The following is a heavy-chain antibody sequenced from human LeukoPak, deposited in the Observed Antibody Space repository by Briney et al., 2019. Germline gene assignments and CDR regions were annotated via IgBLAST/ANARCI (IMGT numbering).Heavy chain of an antibody. CDR3: ARAADYYGSGSYFPLDY. CDR2: MSGSDVST. Sequence: GGSLRLSCAASGFTFSSYALSWVRQAPGKGLEWVSAMSGSDVSTYYADSVKGRFTIPRDNSKNTLYLQMNSLRAEDTAVYYCARAADYYGSGSYFPLDYWGQGTLVTVSS. J-gene: IGHJ4*02. V-gene: IGHV3-23*01. D-gene: IGHD3-10*01. CDR1: GFTFSSYA.